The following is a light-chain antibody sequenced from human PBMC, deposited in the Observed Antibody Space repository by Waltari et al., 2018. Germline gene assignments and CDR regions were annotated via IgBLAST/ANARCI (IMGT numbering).Light chain of an antibody. CDR2: EVS. V-gene: IGLV2-8*01. CDR1: SSYVGDYDY. CDR3: GSFAGSINWV. Sequence: QSALTQPPSASGSPGQSVTISCTGTSSYVGDYDYVSWYQQPPGKAPKLIIYEVSKRPSGVPDRFSGSKSGNTASLTVSGLQAEDEADYYCGSFAGSINWVFGGGTKLTVL. J-gene: IGLJ3*02.